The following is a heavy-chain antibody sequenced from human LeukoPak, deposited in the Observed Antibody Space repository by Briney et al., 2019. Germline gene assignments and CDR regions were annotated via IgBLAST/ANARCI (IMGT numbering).Heavy chain of an antibody. CDR1: EYRFTGYY. Sequence: ASVKVSCKASEYRFTGYYIHWVRQAPGQGLEWMGWINPNSGGTNYAQKFQGRVTMTRDTSISTAYMDLSRLRSDDTAVYYCAKVASTTRRHDAFDIWGQGTLVTVSS. CDR2: INPNSGGT. CDR3: AKVASTTRRHDAFDI. J-gene: IGHJ3*02. D-gene: IGHD1-1*01. V-gene: IGHV1-2*02.